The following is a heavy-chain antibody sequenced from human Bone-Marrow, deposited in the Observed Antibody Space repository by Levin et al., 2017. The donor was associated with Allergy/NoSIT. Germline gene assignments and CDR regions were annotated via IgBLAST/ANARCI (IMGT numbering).Heavy chain of an antibody. CDR3: AHSGVEMATPFDN. D-gene: IGHD5-24*01. J-gene: IGHJ4*02. CDR2: ISYDGVTK. Sequence: SCAASGDGFRSKTMHWVRQAPGRGLEWLAIISYDGVTKYYADSVKGRFTISRDNSRSTLYVQMNSLTPEDTALYYCAHSGVEMATPFDNWGQGTLVTVSS. CDR1: GDGFRSKT. V-gene: IGHV3-30-3*01.